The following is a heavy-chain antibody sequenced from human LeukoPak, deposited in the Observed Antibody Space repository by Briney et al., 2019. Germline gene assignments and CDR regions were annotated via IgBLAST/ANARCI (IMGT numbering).Heavy chain of an antibody. D-gene: IGHD3-3*01. V-gene: IGHV4-39*01. CDR3: ARHLTIFGATTWSDP. CDR1: GGSLSSSSYY. Sequence: SETLSLTCTVSGGSLSSSSYYWGWLRQPPGTGLEWIGSIYYSGSTYYNPSLKSRVTISVDTSKNQFSLKLSSVTAADTAVYYCARHLTIFGATTWSDPWGQGTLVTVSS. J-gene: IGHJ5*02. CDR2: IYYSGST.